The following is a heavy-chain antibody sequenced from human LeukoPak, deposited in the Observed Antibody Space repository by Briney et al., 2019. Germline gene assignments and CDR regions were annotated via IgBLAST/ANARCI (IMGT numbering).Heavy chain of an antibody. CDR1: GFIFSNYG. D-gene: IGHD3-22*01. CDR3: AKAQGYYDC. V-gene: IGHV3-23*01. J-gene: IGHJ4*02. Sequence: GGSLRLSCAASGFIFSNYGMNWVRQAPGKGLEWVSGIGVGGTTYYADSVKGRFTISRDTSKNTLYPQMNSLRAEDTAVYYCAKAQGYYDCWGQGTLVTVSS. CDR2: IGVGGTT.